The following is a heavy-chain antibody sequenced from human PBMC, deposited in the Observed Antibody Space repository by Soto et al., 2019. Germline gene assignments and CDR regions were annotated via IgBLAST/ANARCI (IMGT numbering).Heavy chain of an antibody. CDR1: GFTFEDYA. CDR3: AKDSSSWGGWFDP. Sequence: EVQLVESGGGLVQPGRSRRLSCAASGFTFEDYAMHWVRQAPGKGLEWVSGISWNSGSIGYADSVKGRFTISRDNAKNSLYLQMNSLRAEDTALYYCAKDSSSWGGWFDPWGQGTLVTVSS. J-gene: IGHJ5*02. V-gene: IGHV3-9*01. D-gene: IGHD6-13*01. CDR2: ISWNSGSI.